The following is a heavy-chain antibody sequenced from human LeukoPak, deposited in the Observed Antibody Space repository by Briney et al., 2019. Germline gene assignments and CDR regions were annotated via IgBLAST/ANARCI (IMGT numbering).Heavy chain of an antibody. J-gene: IGHJ6*03. V-gene: IGHV5-51*01. CDR1: GYSFTSYW. D-gene: IGHD3-10*01. Sequence: GESLKISCKGSGYSFTSYWIGWVRQMPGKGLEWMGIIYPGDSDTRYSPSFQGQVTISADKSISTAYLQWSSLKASDTAMYYCARHLAGGSGSYYYYYYMDVWGKGTTVTVSS. CDR2: IYPGDSDT. CDR3: ARHLAGGSGSYYYYYYMDV.